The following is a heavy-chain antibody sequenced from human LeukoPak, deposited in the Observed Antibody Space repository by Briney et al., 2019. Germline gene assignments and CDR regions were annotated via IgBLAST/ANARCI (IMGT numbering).Heavy chain of an antibody. D-gene: IGHD1-7*01. CDR1: GFTFSSYS. V-gene: IGHV3-21*01. CDR2: ISSSSSYI. Sequence: PGGSLRLSCAASGFTFSSYSMNWVRQAPGKGLEWVSSISSSSSYIYYADSVKGRFTISRDNAKNSLYLQMNSLRAEDTAVYYCARTLEGWNYVADYWGQGTLVTVSS. J-gene: IGHJ4*02. CDR3: ARTLEGWNYVADY.